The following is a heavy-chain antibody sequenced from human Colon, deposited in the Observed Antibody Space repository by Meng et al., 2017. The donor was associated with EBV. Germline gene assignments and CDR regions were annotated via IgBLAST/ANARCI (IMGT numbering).Heavy chain of an antibody. CDR2: INTNPGIP. J-gene: IGHJ4*02. CDR3: ARGDYYDSSGLDY. V-gene: IGHV7-4-1*02. Sequence: SGSELKHPGASMQVSCRASGDTLPRYALNWVRQAAGQGLEWMGWINTNPGIPRYAQGSTGRFVFSLDTSVSTAYLQISSLKAEDTAVYYCARGDYYDSSGLDYWGQGTLVTVSS. D-gene: IGHD3-22*01. CDR1: GDTLPRYA.